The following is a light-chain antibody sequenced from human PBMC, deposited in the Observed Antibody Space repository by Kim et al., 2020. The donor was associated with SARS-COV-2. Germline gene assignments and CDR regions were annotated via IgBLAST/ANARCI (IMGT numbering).Light chain of an antibody. J-gene: IGLJ3*02. CDR1: SSDVGNYNY. CDR3: ISYTNSGTWV. V-gene: IGLV2-14*03. Sequence: GQPNAISCTGTSSDVGNYNYVSWYQHRAGTVPKLIIYDVSERPSVVSGRFSGSKAGNSASLTISGLQAEDEADYYCISYTNSGTWVFGGGTKVTVL. CDR2: DVS.